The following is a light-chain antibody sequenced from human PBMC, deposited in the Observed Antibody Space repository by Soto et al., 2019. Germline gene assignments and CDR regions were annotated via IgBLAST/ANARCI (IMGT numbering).Light chain of an antibody. J-gene: IGLJ1*01. CDR1: SSDVGTYNL. CDR3: CSYARSSTYV. CDR2: EGS. V-gene: IGLV2-23*01. Sequence: QSVLTQPAPVSGSPGQSITISCTGTSSDVGTYNLVSWYQQHPGKAPKLMIFEGSKRPSGVSNRFSGSKSGNTASLTISGLQAEDEADYYCCSYARSSTYVFGTGTKVTVL.